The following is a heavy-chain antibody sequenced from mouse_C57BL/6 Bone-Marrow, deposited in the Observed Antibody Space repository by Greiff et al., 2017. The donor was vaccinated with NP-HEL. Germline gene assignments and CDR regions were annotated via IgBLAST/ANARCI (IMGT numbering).Heavy chain of an antibody. CDR2: ISSGGSYT. Sequence: EVKLQESGGDLVKPGGSLKLSCAASGFTFSSYGMSWVRQTPDKRLEWVATISSGGSYTYYPDSVKGRFTISRDNAKNTLYLQMSSLKSEDTAMYYCATPIYSYAMDYWGQGTSVTVSS. CDR3: ATPIYSYAMDY. V-gene: IGHV5-6*01. D-gene: IGHD2-1*01. J-gene: IGHJ4*01. CDR1: GFTFSSYG.